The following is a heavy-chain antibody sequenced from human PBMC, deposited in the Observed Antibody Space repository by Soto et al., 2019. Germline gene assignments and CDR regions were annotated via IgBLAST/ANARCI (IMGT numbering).Heavy chain of an antibody. CDR3: ARVYCGGDCYSYYYYYGMDV. CDR2: IIPIFGTA. Sequence: SVKVSCKASGGTFSSYAISWVRQAPGQGLEWMGGIIPIFGTANYAQKFQGRVTVTADKSTSTAYMELSSLRSEDTAVYYCARVYCGGDCYSYYYYYGMDVWGQGTTVTVSS. V-gene: IGHV1-69*06. CDR1: GGTFSSYA. D-gene: IGHD2-21*02. J-gene: IGHJ6*02.